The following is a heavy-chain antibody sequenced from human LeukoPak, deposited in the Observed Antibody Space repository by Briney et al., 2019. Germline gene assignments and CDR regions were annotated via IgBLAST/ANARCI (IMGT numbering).Heavy chain of an antibody. CDR1: GFTFSSYS. D-gene: IGHD5-18*01. J-gene: IGHJ4*02. V-gene: IGHV3-21*01. CDR2: ISSSSSYI. Sequence: GGSLRLSCAASGFTFSSYSMSWVRQAPWKGLEWVSSISSSSSYIYYADSVKGRFTISRDNAKNSLYLQMNSLRAEDTAVYYCARGHSYGYPDWGQGTLVTVSS. CDR3: ARGHSYGYPD.